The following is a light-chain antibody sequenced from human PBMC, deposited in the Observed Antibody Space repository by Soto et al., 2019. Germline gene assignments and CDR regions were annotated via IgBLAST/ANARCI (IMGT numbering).Light chain of an antibody. CDR3: QQYNNWPGT. CDR1: QSVSSN. V-gene: IGKV3-15*01. J-gene: IGKJ1*01. CDR2: GAS. Sequence: EIVLTQSPGTLSVSPGERATLSCRASQSVSSNLAWYQQKPGQAPRLLFYGASTGATGIPARFSGSGSETEFTLSISRLQSEDFAVYYCQQYNNWPGTFGQGTKVEIK.